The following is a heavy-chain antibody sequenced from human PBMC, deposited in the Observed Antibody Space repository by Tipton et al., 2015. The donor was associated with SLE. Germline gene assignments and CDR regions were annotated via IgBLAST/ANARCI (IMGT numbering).Heavy chain of an antibody. D-gene: IGHD3-10*01. Sequence: TLSLTCTVSAGSISSGGYYWSWIRQHPGKGLEWIGYIYFSGSTYYTPSLKSRVTISIDTSKNQFSLKLSSVTAADTAVYYCARTFSMIRGVIITHWFDPWGQGTLVTVSS. J-gene: IGHJ5*02. CDR1: AGSISSGGYY. CDR3: ARTFSMIRGVIITHWFDP. V-gene: IGHV4-31*03. CDR2: IYFSGST.